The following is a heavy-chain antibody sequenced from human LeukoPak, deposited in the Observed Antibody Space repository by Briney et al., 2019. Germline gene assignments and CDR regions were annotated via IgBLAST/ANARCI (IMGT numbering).Heavy chain of an antibody. J-gene: IGHJ4*02. Sequence: GGSLRLSCAASGFTFSSYAMHWVRQAPGKGLEWVSGISWNSGSIGYADSVKGRFTISRDNAKNSLYLQMNSLRAEDTALYYCAKESPYSDPYYFDYWGQGTLVTVSS. CDR3: AKESPYSDPYYFDY. V-gene: IGHV3-9*01. CDR1: GFTFSSYA. D-gene: IGHD4-11*01. CDR2: ISWNSGSI.